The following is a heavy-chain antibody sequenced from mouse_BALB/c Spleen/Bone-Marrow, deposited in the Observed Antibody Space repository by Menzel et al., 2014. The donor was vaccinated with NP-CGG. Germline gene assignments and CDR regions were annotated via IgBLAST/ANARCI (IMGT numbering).Heavy chain of an antibody. D-gene: IGHD3-2*01. Sequence: VHLVESGAELVRPGVSVKISCKGSGYTFTDYAMHWVKQSHAKSLEWIGVISTYYGDASYNQKFKGKATMTVDKSSSTAYMELARLTAEDSAIYYCARRADSSSYVDAMDYWGQGTSVTVSS. CDR3: ARRADSSSYVDAMDY. V-gene: IGHV1S137*01. CDR2: ISTYYGDA. CDR1: GYTFTDYA. J-gene: IGHJ4*01.